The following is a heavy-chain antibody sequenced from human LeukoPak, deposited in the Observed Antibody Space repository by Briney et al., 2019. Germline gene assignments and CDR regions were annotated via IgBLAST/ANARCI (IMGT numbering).Heavy chain of an antibody. Sequence: SETPSLTCTVSGGSISSYYWSWIRQPPGKGLEWIGYIYYSGSTNYNPSLKSRVTISVDTSKNQFSLKLSSVTAADTAVYYCARVVGSYRPYCYYGMDVWGQGTTVTVSS. V-gene: IGHV4-59*01. D-gene: IGHD3-16*02. CDR1: GGSISSYY. CDR2: IYYSGST. CDR3: ARVVGSYRPYCYYGMDV. J-gene: IGHJ6*02.